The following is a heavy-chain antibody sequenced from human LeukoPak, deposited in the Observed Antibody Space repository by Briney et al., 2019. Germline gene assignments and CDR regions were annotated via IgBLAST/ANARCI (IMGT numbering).Heavy chain of an antibody. D-gene: IGHD3-22*01. Sequence: ASVKVSCKASGYTFTSYDINWVRQATGQGLEWMGWMNPNSGNTGYAQKFQGRVTMTRNTSISTAYMELSSLRSEDTAVYYCARGLMDYYDSSGYRFDYWGQGTLVTVSS. V-gene: IGHV1-8*01. J-gene: IGHJ4*02. CDR1: GYTFTSYD. CDR2: MNPNSGNT. CDR3: ARGLMDYYDSSGYRFDY.